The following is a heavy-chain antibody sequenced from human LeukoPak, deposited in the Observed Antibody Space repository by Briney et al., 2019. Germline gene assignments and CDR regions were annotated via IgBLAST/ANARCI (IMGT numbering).Heavy chain of an antibody. Sequence: GGSLRLSCAASGFSFTNAWMSWVRQAPGKGLEWVGRIKSKADGGTTDYAAPVKGRFTISRDDSKNTLYLQMNSLKTEDTAVYYCTTGLRAADTNWGPGTLVTVSS. D-gene: IGHD6-13*01. J-gene: IGHJ4*02. CDR2: IKSKADGGTT. CDR3: TTGLRAADTN. CDR1: GFSFTNAW. V-gene: IGHV3-15*01.